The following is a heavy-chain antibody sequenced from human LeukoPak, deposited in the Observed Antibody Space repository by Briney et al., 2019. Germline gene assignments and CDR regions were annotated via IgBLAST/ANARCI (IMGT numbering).Heavy chain of an antibody. Sequence: ASVKVSCKASGYTFTGYYMRWVRQAPGQGLEWMGRINPNSSGTNYAQKLQGRVTMTRDTSISTAYMELSRLRSDDTAVYYCARDPTWGSRRRENYWGQGTLVTVSS. J-gene: IGHJ4*02. V-gene: IGHV1-2*06. D-gene: IGHD3-16*01. CDR3: ARDPTWGSRRRENY. CDR1: GYTFTGYY. CDR2: INPNSSGT.